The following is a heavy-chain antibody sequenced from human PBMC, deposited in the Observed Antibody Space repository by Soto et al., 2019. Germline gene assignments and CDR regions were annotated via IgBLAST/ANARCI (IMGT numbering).Heavy chain of an antibody. CDR1: GYTLTSYG. Sequence: ASVKVSCKASGYTLTSYGVSWVRQAPGQGLEWMGWISAYNGNTNYAQKLQGRVTMTTDTSTSTAYMELRSLRSDDTAVYYCARHPIAVAGVHAFDIWGQGTMLTVSS. V-gene: IGHV1-18*01. CDR2: ISAYNGNT. D-gene: IGHD6-19*01. CDR3: ARHPIAVAGVHAFDI. J-gene: IGHJ3*02.